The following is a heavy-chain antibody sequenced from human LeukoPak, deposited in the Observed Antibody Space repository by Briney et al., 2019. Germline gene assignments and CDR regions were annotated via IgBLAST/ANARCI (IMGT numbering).Heavy chain of an antibody. D-gene: IGHD6-13*01. CDR2: IYYSGTT. V-gene: IGHV4-61*05. CDR3: ARGYSSSWYYFGY. Sequence: PSETLSLTCTVSGGSISSSSYYWGWIRQPPGKGLEWIGYIYYSGTTNYSPSLKSRVSISVDTSKNQFSLRLSSVTAADTAVYYCARGYSSSWYYFGYWGQGTLVTVSS. J-gene: IGHJ4*02. CDR1: GGSISSSSYY.